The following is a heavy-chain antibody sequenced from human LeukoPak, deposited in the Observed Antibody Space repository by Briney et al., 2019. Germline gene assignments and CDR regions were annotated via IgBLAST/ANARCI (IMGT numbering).Heavy chain of an antibody. Sequence: PSETLSLTCTVSGGSMSSYYWSWIRQPPGKGLEWIGYIYYSGSTKYNPSLKSRVTISVDTSKNQFSLKLISVTAADTAVYYCASSKTNGDSSGWYAWFDPWGQGTLVTVSS. CDR2: IYYSGST. CDR3: ASSKTNGDSSGWYAWFDP. J-gene: IGHJ5*02. CDR1: GGSMSSYY. V-gene: IGHV4-59*01. D-gene: IGHD6-19*01.